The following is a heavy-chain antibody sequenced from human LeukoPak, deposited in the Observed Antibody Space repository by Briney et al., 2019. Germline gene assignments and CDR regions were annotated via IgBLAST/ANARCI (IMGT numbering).Heavy chain of an antibody. J-gene: IGHJ6*03. V-gene: IGHV4-34*01. CDR1: GGSIRSYH. D-gene: IGHD2-15*01. Sequence: SETLSLTCSVPGGSIRSYHWSWIRQPPGKGLEWIGEINHSGSTNYNPSLKSRVTISVDTSKNQFSLKLSSVTAADTAVYYCARAGLYCSGGSCYPLGYYMDVWGKGTTVTVSS. CDR3: ARAGLYCSGGSCYPLGYYMDV. CDR2: INHSGST.